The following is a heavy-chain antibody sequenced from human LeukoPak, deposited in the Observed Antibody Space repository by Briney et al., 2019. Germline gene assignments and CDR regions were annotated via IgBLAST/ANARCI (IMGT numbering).Heavy chain of an antibody. V-gene: IGHV4-59*08. D-gene: IGHD4-11*01. J-gene: IGHJ6*02. CDR1: GGSIRSYY. CDR3: ARTEYDYDNYAYYYGMDV. Sequence: SETLSLTCTVSGGSIRSYYWSWIRQPPGKGLEWIGYIYYSGSTNYNPSLKSRVTISVDTSKNQFSLKLNSVTGTDTAMYYCARTEYDYDNYAYYYGMDVWGQGTTVTVSS. CDR2: IYYSGST.